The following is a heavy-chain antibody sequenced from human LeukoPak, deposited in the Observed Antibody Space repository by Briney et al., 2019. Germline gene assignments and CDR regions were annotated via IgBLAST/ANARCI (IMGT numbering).Heavy chain of an antibody. Sequence: SQTLSLTCTVSGGSISSGSYYWSWIRQPAGKGLEWIGRIYTSGSTNYNPSLKRRVTISVDTSKNQFSLKLSSVTAADTAVYYCARDHTYGVFDYWGQGTLVTVSS. D-gene: IGHD3-16*01. J-gene: IGHJ4*02. V-gene: IGHV4-61*02. CDR1: GGSISSGSYY. CDR3: ARDHTYGVFDY. CDR2: IYTSGST.